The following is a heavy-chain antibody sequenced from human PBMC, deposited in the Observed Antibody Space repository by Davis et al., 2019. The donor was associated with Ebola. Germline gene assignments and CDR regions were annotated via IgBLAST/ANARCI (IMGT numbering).Heavy chain of an antibody. Sequence: MPSETLSLTCAVHGGSFRGYYWSWIRQPPGKGLEWIGEIKHSGGTNYNPSLKSRVTISVDRSKNQFSLKLTSVTAADTAVYYCARGGTYNWNYYYYYGMDVWGQGTTVTVSS. V-gene: IGHV4-34*01. CDR3: ARGGTYNWNYYYYYGMDV. D-gene: IGHD1-20*01. J-gene: IGHJ6*02. CDR2: IKHSGGT. CDR1: GGSFRGYY.